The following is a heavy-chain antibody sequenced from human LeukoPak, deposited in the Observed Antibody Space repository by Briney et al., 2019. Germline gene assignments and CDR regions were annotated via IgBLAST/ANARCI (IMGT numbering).Heavy chain of an antibody. V-gene: IGHV4-4*07. CDR1: GGSISSYY. CDR2: IYTSGST. Sequence: SETLSLTCTVSGGSISSYYWSWIRQPAGKGLEWIGRIYTSGSTNYNPSLKSRVTMSVDTSKNQFSLKLSSVTAADTAVYYCARDPIVGATIGRFDPWGQGTLVTVSS. CDR3: ARDPIVGATIGRFDP. D-gene: IGHD1-26*01. J-gene: IGHJ5*02.